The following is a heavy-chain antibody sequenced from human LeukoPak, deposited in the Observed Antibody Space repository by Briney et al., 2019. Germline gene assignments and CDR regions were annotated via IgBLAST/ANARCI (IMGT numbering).Heavy chain of an antibody. CDR1: GFTFSSYA. J-gene: IGHJ4*02. V-gene: IGHV3-23*01. CDR3: AKDRGRSVSGTEFDY. Sequence: GSLRLSCAASGFTFSSYAMTWVRQAPGKGLDWVSTLASTGSDTYYADSVKGRFTISRDTSKNTLYLQMDSLRAEDTAIYYCAKDRGRSVSGTEFDYWGQGTLLTVSS. D-gene: IGHD6-19*01. CDR2: LASTGSDT.